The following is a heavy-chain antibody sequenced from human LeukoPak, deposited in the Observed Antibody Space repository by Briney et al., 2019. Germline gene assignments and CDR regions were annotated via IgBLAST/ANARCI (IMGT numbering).Heavy chain of an antibody. J-gene: IGHJ4*02. D-gene: IGHD1-26*01. Sequence: SETLSLTCTVSGGSISSYYWSWIRQPPGKGLEWIGYIYYSGSTNYNPSLKSRVTISVDTSKTQVSLKLSSVTAADTAVYYWARVVRGSPPYFDYWGQGTLVTVSS. CDR3: ARVVRGSPPYFDY. CDR2: IYYSGST. V-gene: IGHV4-59*01. CDR1: GGSISSYY.